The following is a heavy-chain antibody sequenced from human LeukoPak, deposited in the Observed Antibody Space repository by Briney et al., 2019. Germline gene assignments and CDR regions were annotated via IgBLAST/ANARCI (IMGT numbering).Heavy chain of an antibody. CDR2: ISSSSSYI. D-gene: IGHD3-10*01. Sequence: GGSLRLSCAASGFTLSSYAMHWVRQAPREGLEWVSSISSSSSYIYYADSAKGRFTISRDNAKNSLYLQMSSLRAEDTAVYYCARDLSYGSGSYWGQGTLVTVSS. V-gene: IGHV3-21*01. CDR3: ARDLSYGSGSY. J-gene: IGHJ4*02. CDR1: GFTLSSYA.